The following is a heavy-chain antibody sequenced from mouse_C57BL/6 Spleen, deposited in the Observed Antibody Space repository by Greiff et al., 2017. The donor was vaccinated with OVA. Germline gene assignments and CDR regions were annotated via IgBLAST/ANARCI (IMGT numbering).Heavy chain of an antibody. CDR3: ARRRDYSNYWYVDV. J-gene: IGHJ1*03. D-gene: IGHD2-5*01. CDR1: GYTFTSYW. Sequence: QVQLQQPGAELVMPGASVKLSCKASGYTFTSYWMHWVKQRPGQGLEWIGEIDPSDSYTNYNQKFKGKSTLTVDKSSSTAYMQLSSLTSEDSAVYYGARRRDYSNYWYVDVWGTGTTVTVSS. CDR2: IDPSDSYT. V-gene: IGHV1-69*01.